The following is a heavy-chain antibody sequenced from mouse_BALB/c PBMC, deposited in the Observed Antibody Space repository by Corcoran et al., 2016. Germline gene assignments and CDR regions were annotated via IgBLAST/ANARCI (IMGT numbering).Heavy chain of an antibody. J-gene: IGHJ3*01. Sequence: QIQLVQSGPELKKPGETVKISCKASGYTFTNYGMNWVKQAPGKGLKWMGWINTYTGEPTYADDFKGRFAFSLETSDSTAYLQINNLKNEDTATYFCAITTLVATFAYWGQGTLVTVSA. CDR3: AITTLVATFAY. D-gene: IGHD1-1*01. CDR1: GYTFTNYG. CDR2: INTYTGEP. V-gene: IGHV9-3-1*01.